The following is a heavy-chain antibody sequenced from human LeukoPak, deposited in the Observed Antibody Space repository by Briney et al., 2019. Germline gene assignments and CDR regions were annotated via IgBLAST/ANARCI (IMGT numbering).Heavy chain of an antibody. CDR3: ARDKALYSYGYRYFDY. J-gene: IGHJ4*02. D-gene: IGHD5-18*01. Sequence: PSETLSLTCAVYGGSFSGYYWSWIRQPPGKGLEWIGEINHSGSTNYNPSLKSRVTISVDTSKNQFSLKLSSVTAADTAVYYCARDKALYSYGYRYFDYWGQGTLVTVSS. CDR2: INHSGST. V-gene: IGHV4-34*01. CDR1: GGSFSGYY.